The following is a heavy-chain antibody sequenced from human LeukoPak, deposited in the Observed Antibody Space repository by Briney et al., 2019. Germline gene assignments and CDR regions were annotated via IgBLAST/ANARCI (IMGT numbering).Heavy chain of an antibody. Sequence: GGSLRLSCAASGFTFSSYAMSWLRQAPGKGLEWVSAISGSGGSTYYADSVKGRFTISRDNAKNTLYLQMNSPRAEDTAVYYCAKGRVRYCSGGSCFFAFDPWGQGTLVTVSS. D-gene: IGHD2-15*01. CDR1: GFTFSSYA. CDR3: AKGRVRYCSGGSCFFAFDP. CDR2: ISGSGGST. V-gene: IGHV3-23*01. J-gene: IGHJ5*02.